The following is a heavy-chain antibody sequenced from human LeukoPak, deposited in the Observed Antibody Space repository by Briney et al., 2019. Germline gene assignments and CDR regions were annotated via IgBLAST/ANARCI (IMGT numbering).Heavy chain of an antibody. V-gene: IGHV3-21*01. CDR3: ARVRGYCSSTSCHEFDY. Sequence: GGSLRLSCAASGFTFSSYSMNWVRQAPGKGLEWVSSISSSSSYIYYADSVKGRFTISRDNAKNSLYLQMNSLRAEDTAVYYCARVRGYCSSTSCHEFDYWGQGTLVTVSS. CDR1: GFTFSSYS. CDR2: ISSSSSYI. J-gene: IGHJ4*02. D-gene: IGHD2-2*01.